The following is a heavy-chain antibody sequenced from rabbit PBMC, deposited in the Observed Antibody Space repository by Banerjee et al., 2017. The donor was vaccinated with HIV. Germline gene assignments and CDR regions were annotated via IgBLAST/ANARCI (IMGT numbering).Heavy chain of an antibody. CDR3: VRWIASDYGGAFTL. Sequence: EESGGDLVKPEGSLTLTCTASGFSFSSSYWIYWVRQAPGKGLELIACIVAGSSGSTYYASWAKGRFTISKTSSTTVTLQMTSLTAADTATYFCVRWIASDYGGAFTLWGPGTLVTVS. D-gene: IGHD2-1*01. CDR2: IVAGSSGST. V-gene: IGHV1S45*01. J-gene: IGHJ4*01. CDR1: GFSFSSSYW.